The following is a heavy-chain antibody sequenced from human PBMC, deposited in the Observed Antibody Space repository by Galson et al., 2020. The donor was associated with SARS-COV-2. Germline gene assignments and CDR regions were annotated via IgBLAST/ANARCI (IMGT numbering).Heavy chain of an antibody. J-gene: IGHJ4*02. CDR3: ARALGGLIDY. V-gene: IGHV3-72*01. Sequence: GGSLRLSCAASGFTFSDHYMDWVRQAPGKGLEWVGRTRNKANSYTTEYAASVKGRFTISRDDSKNSLYLQMNSLKTEDTAVYYCARALGGLIDYWGQGTLVTVSS. CDR1: GFTFSDHY. D-gene: IGHD3-10*01. CDR2: TRNKANSYTT.